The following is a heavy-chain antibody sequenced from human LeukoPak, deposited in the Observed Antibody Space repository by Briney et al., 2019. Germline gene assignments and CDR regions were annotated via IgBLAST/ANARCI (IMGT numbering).Heavy chain of an antibody. CDR3: ARDLELERNRWNYFES. Sequence: SSGTLSLTCTVSGSSISSFFWSWIRQPPGKGREWIGSMHYSGDSKYNPSLRSRVSLSIDTSKQQFSLRLSSVTAADTAVYYCARDLELERNRWNYFESWGQGALVTVSS. CDR2: MHYSGDS. CDR1: GSSISSFF. J-gene: IGHJ4*02. V-gene: IGHV4-59*01. D-gene: IGHD1-1*01.